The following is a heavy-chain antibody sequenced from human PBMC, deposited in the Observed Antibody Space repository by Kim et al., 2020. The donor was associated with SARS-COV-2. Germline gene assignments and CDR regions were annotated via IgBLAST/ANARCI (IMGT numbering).Heavy chain of an antibody. V-gene: IGHV1-46*01. CDR3: ARETNSPDY. CDR2: LNPIGTGA. D-gene: IGHD5-18*01. J-gene: IGHJ4*02. Sequence: ASVKVSCKASEDTLTNCHVHWVRQAPGQGLEWMEVLNPIGTGATYAQKFQGRLTMTRDTSTNTVYMELSGLRSEDTAMYYCARETNSPDYWGQGTLVTVS. CDR1: EDTLTNCH.